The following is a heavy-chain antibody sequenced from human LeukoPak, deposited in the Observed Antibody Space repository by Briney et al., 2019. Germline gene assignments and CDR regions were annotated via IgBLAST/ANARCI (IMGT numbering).Heavy chain of an antibody. CDR2: INSKSGGA. V-gene: IGHV1-2*02. CDR3: ARAFIANYFDY. D-gene: IGHD6-13*01. J-gene: IGHJ4*02. Sequence: ASVTVSCKASGYTFTGYYMHWVRQAPGQGLEWMGWINSKSGGANYAEKFRGRVTMTRDTSISTAYLELSSLRSDDAAVYFCARAFIANYFDYWGQGTLITVSS. CDR1: GYTFTGYY.